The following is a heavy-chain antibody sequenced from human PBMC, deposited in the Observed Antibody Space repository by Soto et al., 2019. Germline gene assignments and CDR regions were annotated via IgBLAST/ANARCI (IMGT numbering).Heavy chain of an antibody. CDR3: AKDLFRRTTYYDILTGYRHDYYYYGMDV. Sequence: GGSLRLSCAASGFTFSSYGMHWVRQAPGKGLEWVAVISYDGSNKYYADSVKGRFTISRDNSKNTLYLQMNSLRAEDTAVYYCAKDLFRRTTYYDILTGYRHDYYYYGMDVWGQGTTVTVSS. D-gene: IGHD3-9*01. J-gene: IGHJ6*02. V-gene: IGHV3-30*18. CDR2: ISYDGSNK. CDR1: GFTFSSYG.